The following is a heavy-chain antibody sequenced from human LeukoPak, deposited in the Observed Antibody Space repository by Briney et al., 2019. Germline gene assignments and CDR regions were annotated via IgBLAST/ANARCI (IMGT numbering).Heavy chain of an antibody. D-gene: IGHD5-12*01. CDR2: ISWNSGSI. CDR1: GFTFDDYA. J-gene: IGHJ4*02. Sequence: PGRSLRLSCAASGFTFDDYAMHWVRQAPGKGLEWVSGISWNSGSIGYADSVKGRFTIPRDNAKNSLYLQMNSLRAEDTALYYCAKGFSGYDFGLFDYWGQGTLVTVSS. V-gene: IGHV3-9*01. CDR3: AKGFSGYDFGLFDY.